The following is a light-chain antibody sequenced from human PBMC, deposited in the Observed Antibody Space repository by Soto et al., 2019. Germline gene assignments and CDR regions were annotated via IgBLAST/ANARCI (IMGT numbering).Light chain of an antibody. CDR3: QQYTNTNNPWM. CDR2: DAS. J-gene: IGKJ1*01. CDR1: QTISTW. Sequence: HMTQSPSTLSGSVGDRVTITCRASQTISTWMAWYQQKPGKAPELLVYDASTLQSGVASRFSGSGSGTEFTLIISGLQPDDSATYYCQQYTNTNNPWMFGQGTKGDIK. V-gene: IGKV1-5*01.